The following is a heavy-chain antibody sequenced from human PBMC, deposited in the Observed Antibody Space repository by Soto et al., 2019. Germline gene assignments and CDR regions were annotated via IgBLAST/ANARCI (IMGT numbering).Heavy chain of an antibody. Sequence: EVQLLESGGGLVQPGGSQRLSCAASGFTFSSYAMSWVRQGQGKGLEWVTLISGSGGVTDYADSVKGRFTVSRDNSKNTMYLELNSLTAGDTAIYYCAKIHSGSSEDAFDVWGQGTVVTVSS. J-gene: IGHJ3*01. CDR1: GFTFSSYA. CDR3: AKIHSGSSEDAFDV. V-gene: IGHV3-23*01. D-gene: IGHD6-19*01. CDR2: ISGSGGVT.